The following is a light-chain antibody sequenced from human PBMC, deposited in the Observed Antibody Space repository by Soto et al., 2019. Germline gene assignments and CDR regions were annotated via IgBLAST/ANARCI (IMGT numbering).Light chain of an antibody. J-gene: IGLJ1*01. CDR2: DDS. CDR1: SIGSKS. V-gene: IGLV3-21*02. Sequence: SYELTQPPSVSVAPGQTARITCEGDSIGSKSVHWYQQRPGQAPVLVVYDDSGRPSGIPERFSGSNSGNTASLTLSRVEAGDEADYYCQVWIGTSDHPGVLGPGTKV. CDR3: QVWIGTSDHPGV.